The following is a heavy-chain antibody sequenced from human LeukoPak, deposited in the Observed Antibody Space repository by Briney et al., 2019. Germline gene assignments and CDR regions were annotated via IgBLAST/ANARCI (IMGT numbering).Heavy chain of an antibody. CDR2: INSDGSVT. CDR3: ARDRYYSADY. D-gene: IGHD2-15*01. Sequence: SGVSLRLSCAASGFAFDTYWMHWVRQTPGKGLVWVSRINSDGSVTIYADSVKGRFTISRDNAKNTVYLLINSLRADDTAVYYCARDRYYSADYWGRGTLVTVSS. CDR1: GFAFDTYW. J-gene: IGHJ4*02. V-gene: IGHV3-74*01.